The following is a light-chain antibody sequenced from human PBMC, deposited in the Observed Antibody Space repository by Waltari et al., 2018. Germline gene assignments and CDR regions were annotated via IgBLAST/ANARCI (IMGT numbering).Light chain of an antibody. Sequence: EIVMTQTPLSLPVTLGQPASTSGRSSQTPVHIDGNTYLNWFHQRPGQPPRLLLYEISKRVSGVPDRVSGSGAGTDFTLEITRVEPDDVGIYYCSQTSQFPLTFGQGTRVEIK. CDR2: EIS. V-gene: IGKV2-24*01. CDR1: QTPVHIDGNTY. CDR3: SQTSQFPLT. J-gene: IGKJ1*01.